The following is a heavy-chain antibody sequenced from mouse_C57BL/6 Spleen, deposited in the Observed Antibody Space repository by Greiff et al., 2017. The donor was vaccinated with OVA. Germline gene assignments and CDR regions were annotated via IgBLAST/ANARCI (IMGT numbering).Heavy chain of an antibody. Sequence: EVKVVESGGGLVKPGGSLKLSCAASGFTFSSYAMSWVRQTPEKRLEWVATISDGGSYTYYPDNVKGRFTISRDNAKNNLYLQMSHLKSDDTATYDCARVITTVVATYWYFDVWGTGTTVTVSS. J-gene: IGHJ1*03. D-gene: IGHD1-1*01. CDR1: GFTFSSYA. V-gene: IGHV5-4*03. CDR2: ISDGGSYT. CDR3: ARVITTVVATYWYFDV.